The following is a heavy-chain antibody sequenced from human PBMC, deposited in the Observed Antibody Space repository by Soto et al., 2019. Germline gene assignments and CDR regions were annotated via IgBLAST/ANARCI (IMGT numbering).Heavy chain of an antibody. V-gene: IGHV1-18*01. D-gene: IGHD2-8*01. Sequence: GASVKVSCKASSYTFTTYGIIWVRQAPGQGLEWMGWISTYNGNIYYAQKFQGRVTMTTDKSTNTAYMELRSLRSDDTATYYCARDATKYFDYWGRGTLVTVSS. CDR2: ISTYNGNI. CDR1: SYTFTTYG. J-gene: IGHJ4*02. CDR3: ARDATKYFDY.